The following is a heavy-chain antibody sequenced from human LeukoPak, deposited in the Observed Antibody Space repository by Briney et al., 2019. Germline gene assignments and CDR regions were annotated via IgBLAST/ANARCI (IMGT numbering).Heavy chain of an antibody. Sequence: PSETLSLTCAVYGGSFSGYYWSWIRQPPGKGLEWIGEINHSGSTNYNPSLKSRVTISVDTSKNQFSLKLSSVTAADTAVYYCARDPGGYYDSSGYRDAFDIWGQGTMVTVSS. CDR3: ARDPGGYYDSSGYRDAFDI. CDR2: INHSGST. J-gene: IGHJ3*02. V-gene: IGHV4-34*01. D-gene: IGHD3-22*01. CDR1: GGSFSGYY.